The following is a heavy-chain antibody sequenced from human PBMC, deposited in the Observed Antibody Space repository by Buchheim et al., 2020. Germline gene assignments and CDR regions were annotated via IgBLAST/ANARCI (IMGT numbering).Heavy chain of an antibody. CDR3: ARDDFSGAMPAAIDY. CDR2: ISSTSSYI. V-gene: IGHV3-21*01. Sequence: EVQLVESGGGLVKPGGSLRLSCAASGFTFNTYTMNWVRQAPGMGLEWVSSISSTSSYIYYADSVKGRFTISRDNAKNYLFLQMNSLRVEDTALYYCARDDFSGAMPAAIDYWGQGTL. J-gene: IGHJ4*02. D-gene: IGHD2-2*01. CDR1: GFTFNTYT.